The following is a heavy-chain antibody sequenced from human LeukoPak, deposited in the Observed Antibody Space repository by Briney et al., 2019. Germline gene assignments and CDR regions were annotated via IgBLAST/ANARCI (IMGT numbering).Heavy chain of an antibody. V-gene: IGHV3-11*06. CDR2: IGISSGNT. D-gene: IGHD1-1*01. CDR3: ARDHNYAFDN. J-gene: IGHJ4*02. Sequence: GGSLRLSCAASGFPFIDYSMNWVRQAPGKGLEWISYIGISSGNTKYADSVKGRFTISRDYAKNSLYLQMNSLRVEDTAVYFCARDHNYAFDNWGQGALVTVSS. CDR1: GFPFIDYS.